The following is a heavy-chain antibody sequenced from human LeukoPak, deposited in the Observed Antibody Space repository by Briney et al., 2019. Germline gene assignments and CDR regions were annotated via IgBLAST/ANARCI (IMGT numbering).Heavy chain of an antibody. Sequence: ASVKVSCKASGYTFTSYDINWVRQATGQGLEWMGWINPNSGGTNYAQKFQGRVTMTRDTSISTAYMELSRLRSDDTAVYYCAREGWGYSGYDFDYWGQGTLVTVSS. V-gene: IGHV1-2*02. CDR2: INPNSGGT. D-gene: IGHD5-12*01. CDR3: AREGWGYSGYDFDY. CDR1: GYTFTSYD. J-gene: IGHJ4*02.